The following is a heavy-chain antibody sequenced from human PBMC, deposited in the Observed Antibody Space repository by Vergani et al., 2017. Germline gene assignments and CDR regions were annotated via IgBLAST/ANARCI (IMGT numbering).Heavy chain of an antibody. CDR1: GYTFTSYY. CDR3: ARDRSRGSGRKNWFDP. CDR2: INPSVGST. J-gene: IGHJ5*02. D-gene: IGHD3-10*01. V-gene: IGHV1-46*03. Sequence: QVQLVQSGAEVKKPGASVKVSCKASGYTFTSYYMHWVRQAPGQGLEWMGIINPSVGSTSYAQKFQGRVTMTRDTSTSTVYMELSSLRSEDTAVYYCARDRSRGSGRKNWFDPWGQGTLVTVSS.